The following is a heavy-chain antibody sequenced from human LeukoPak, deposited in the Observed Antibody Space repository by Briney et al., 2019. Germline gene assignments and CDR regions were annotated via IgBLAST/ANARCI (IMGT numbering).Heavy chain of an antibody. CDR1: GFTFSTYA. V-gene: IGHV3-30*04. D-gene: IGHD2-21*01. J-gene: IGHJ4*02. CDR3: ARDQGGDGGFDY. CDR2: ISYDGNKK. Sequence: GRSLRLSCAASGFTFSTYAMHWVRQAPGKGLEWVAVISYDGNKKYYADSVKGRFTISRDNSKNTLYLQMISLRAEDTAVHYCARDQGGDGGFDYWGQGILVTVSS.